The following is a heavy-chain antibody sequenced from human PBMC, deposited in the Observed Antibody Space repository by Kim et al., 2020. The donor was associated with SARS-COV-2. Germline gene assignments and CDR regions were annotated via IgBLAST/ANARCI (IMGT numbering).Heavy chain of an antibody. J-gene: IGHJ6*02. D-gene: IGHD5-18*01. CDR1: GYTFTSYY. Sequence: ASVKVSCKASGYTFTSYYMHWVRQAPGQGLEWMGIINPSGGSTSYAQKFQGRVTMTRDTSTSTVYMELSSLRSEDTAVYYCASGYSYGYSFQNYYYYGMDVWGQETTVTVSS. CDR2: INPSGGST. V-gene: IGHV1-46*01. CDR3: ASGYSYGYSFQNYYYYGMDV.